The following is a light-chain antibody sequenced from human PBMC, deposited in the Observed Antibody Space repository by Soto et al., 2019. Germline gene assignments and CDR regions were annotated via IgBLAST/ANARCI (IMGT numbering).Light chain of an antibody. J-gene: IGLJ1*01. CDR2: EVS. V-gene: IGLV2-8*01. Sequence: SVLTPPLSASGSPGQSVTISCTGTSSDGGGYNYVSWYQQHPGKAPKLMIYEVSKRPSGVPDRFSGSKSGNAASLTVSGLQPEDEADYYCSSYAGSNKSVVGTGTKV. CDR1: SSDGGGYNY. CDR3: SSYAGSNKSV.